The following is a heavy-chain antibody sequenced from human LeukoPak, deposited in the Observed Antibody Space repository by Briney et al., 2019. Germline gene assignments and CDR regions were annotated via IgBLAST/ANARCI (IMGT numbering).Heavy chain of an antibody. CDR1: GNSFTRYW. V-gene: IGHV5-51*01. CDR3: ATRRDGYQFFDY. J-gene: IGHJ4*02. Sequence: GESLKISCNYSGNSFTRYWIAWVRQMPGKGLEWMGIIYPGDSDTRYSPSFQGQVTVSADKSISTAYLHWSSLQASDTAMYYCATRRDGYQFFDYWGQGTLVTVSS. CDR2: IYPGDSDT. D-gene: IGHD5-24*01.